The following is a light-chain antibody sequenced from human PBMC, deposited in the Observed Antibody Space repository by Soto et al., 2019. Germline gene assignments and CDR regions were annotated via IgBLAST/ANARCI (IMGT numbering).Light chain of an antibody. CDR3: AAWDDSLIAVV. J-gene: IGLJ2*01. Sequence: QSVLTQPPSASGTPGQRVTISCSGSSSNSGSNPVNWYRQLPGTAPKLLLYSDVQRPSGVPDRVSGSKSGTSASLAISGLQSEDEADYFCAAWDDSLIAVVFGGGTKLTVL. V-gene: IGLV1-44*01. CDR2: SDV. CDR1: SSNSGSNP.